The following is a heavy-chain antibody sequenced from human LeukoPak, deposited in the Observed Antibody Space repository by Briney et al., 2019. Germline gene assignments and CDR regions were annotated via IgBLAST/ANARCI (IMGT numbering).Heavy chain of an antibody. V-gene: IGHV1-2*02. Sequence: GASVKVSCKASGYTFTGYYMHWVRQAPGQGLEWMGWINPNSGGTNYAQKFQGRVTMTRDTSISTAYMELSRLRSDDTAVYYCARGKRYNNQSKYRNTYYFDYWGQGPLVTVSS. CDR2: INPNSGGT. J-gene: IGHJ4*02. CDR3: ARGKRYNNQSKYRNTYYFDY. CDR1: GYTFTGYY. D-gene: IGHD2/OR15-2a*01.